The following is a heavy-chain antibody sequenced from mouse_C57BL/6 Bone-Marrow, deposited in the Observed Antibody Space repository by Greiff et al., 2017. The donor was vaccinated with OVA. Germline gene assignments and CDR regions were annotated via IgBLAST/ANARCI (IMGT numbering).Heavy chain of an antibody. CDR1: GFSLTSYG. V-gene: IGHV2-6*01. CDR3: ASGGGTGGFAY. CDR2: IWGVGST. D-gene: IGHD3-3*01. Sequence: VKLVESGPGLVAPSQSLSITCTVSGFSLTSYGVDWVRQSPGKGLEWLGVIWGVGSTNYNSALKSRLSISKDNSKSQVFLKMNSLQTDDTAMYYCASGGGTGGFAYWGQGTLVTVSA. J-gene: IGHJ3*01.